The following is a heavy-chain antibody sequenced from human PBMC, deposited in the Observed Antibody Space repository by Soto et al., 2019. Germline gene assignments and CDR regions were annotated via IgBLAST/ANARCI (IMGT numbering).Heavy chain of an antibody. J-gene: IGHJ4*02. V-gene: IGHV3-23*01. CDR2: ISGSGGST. CDR1: GFTFSSYA. D-gene: IGHD5-12*01. CDR3: AKGFRGWLSDY. Sequence: EVQLLESGGGLVQPGGSLRLSCAASGFTFSSYAMTWVRQAPGKGLEWVSTISGSGGSTYYADSVKGRFTISRDNSKNTLDLQMNSLGAEDTAVYYCAKGFRGWLSDYWGQGTLVTVSS.